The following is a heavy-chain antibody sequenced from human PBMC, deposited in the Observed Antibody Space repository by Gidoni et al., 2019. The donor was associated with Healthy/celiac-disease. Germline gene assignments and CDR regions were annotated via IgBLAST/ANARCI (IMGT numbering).Heavy chain of an antibody. CDR2: ISGSGGST. Sequence: EVQLLESGGGLVQPGGSLRLSCAASGFTFSSYAMSWVRQAPGKGLEWVSAISGSGGSTYYADSVKGRFTISRDNSKNTLYLQMNSLRAEDTAVYYCAKGSYCSSTSCSINDYYYYGMDVWGQGTTVTVSS. V-gene: IGHV3-23*01. D-gene: IGHD2-2*01. CDR3: AKGSYCSSTSCSINDYYYYGMDV. J-gene: IGHJ6*02. CDR1: GFTFSSYA.